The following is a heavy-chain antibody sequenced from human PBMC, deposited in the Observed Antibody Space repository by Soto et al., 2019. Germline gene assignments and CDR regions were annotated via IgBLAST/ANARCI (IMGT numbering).Heavy chain of an antibody. Sequence: QVQLVQSGAEVKKPGSSVKVSCKASGGTFSSYAISWVRQAPGQGLEWMGGIIPIFGTANYAQKFQGRVTITADESTSTAYMGLSSLRSEDTAVYYCAGGAGTSRKYYFDYWGQGTLVTVSS. CDR1: GGTFSSYA. D-gene: IGHD6-19*01. V-gene: IGHV1-69*01. CDR3: AGGAGTSRKYYFDY. CDR2: IIPIFGTA. J-gene: IGHJ4*02.